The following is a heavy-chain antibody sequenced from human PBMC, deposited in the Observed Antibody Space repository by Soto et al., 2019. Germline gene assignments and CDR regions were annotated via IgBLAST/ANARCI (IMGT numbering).Heavy chain of an antibody. J-gene: IGHJ4*02. CDR3: ARGRLPSGYSY. V-gene: IGHV4-59*01. Sequence: PSETLSLTCTVSGGSISSYYWSWIRQPPGKGLEWIGYIYYSGSTNYNPSLKSRVTISVDTSKNQFSLKLSSVTAADTAVYYCARGRLPSGYSYWGQGTLVTVSS. CDR1: GGSISSYY. CDR2: IYYSGST. D-gene: IGHD3-22*01.